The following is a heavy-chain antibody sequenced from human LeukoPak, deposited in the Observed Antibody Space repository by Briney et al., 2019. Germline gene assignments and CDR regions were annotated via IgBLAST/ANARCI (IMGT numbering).Heavy chain of an antibody. CDR2: IYYSGST. CDR1: GGSISSGDYY. J-gene: IGHJ6*02. V-gene: IGHV4-30-4*01. CDR3: ARGARYGSGSYYIDYGMDV. Sequence: SETLSLTCTVSGGSISSGDYYWSWIRQPPGKGLEWIGYIYYSGSTYYNPSLKSRVTISVDTSKNQFSLKLSSVTAADTAVYYCARGARYGSGSYYIDYGMDVWGQGTTVTVSS. D-gene: IGHD3-10*01.